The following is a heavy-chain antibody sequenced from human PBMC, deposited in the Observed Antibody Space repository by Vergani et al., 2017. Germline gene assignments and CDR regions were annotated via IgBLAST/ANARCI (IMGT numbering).Heavy chain of an antibody. V-gene: IGHV3-33*01. CDR3: ARDIGAAAGIGGRDY. J-gene: IGHJ4*02. CDR1: GFTFSSYG. CDR2: IWYDGSNK. Sequence: QVQLVESGGGVVQPGRSLRLSCAASGFTFSSYGMHWVRQAPGKGLEWVAVIWYDGSNKYYADSVKGRFTISRDNSKNTLYLQMNSLRAEDTAVYYCARDIGAAAGIGGRDYWGQGTLVTVSS. D-gene: IGHD6-13*01.